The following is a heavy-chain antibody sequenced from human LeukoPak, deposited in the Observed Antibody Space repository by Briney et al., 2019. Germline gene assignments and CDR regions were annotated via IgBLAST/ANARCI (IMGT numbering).Heavy chain of an antibody. V-gene: IGHV1-69*04. J-gene: IGHJ3*02. CDR2: IIPILGIA. D-gene: IGHD5-24*01. CDR3: ARGGLVGMATIGSDAFDI. CDR1: GGTFSSYA. Sequence: SVKVSCKASGGTFSSYAISWVRQAPGQGLEWMGRIIPILGIANYAQKFQGRVTITADKSTSTAYMELSSLRSEDTAVYYCARGGLVGMATIGSDAFDIWGQGTMVTVSS.